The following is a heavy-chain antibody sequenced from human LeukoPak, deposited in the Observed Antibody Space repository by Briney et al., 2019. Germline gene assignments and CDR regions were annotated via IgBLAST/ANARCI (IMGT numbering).Heavy chain of an antibody. CDR3: ARDPDYGDYVGIRSTSDY. CDR1: GDTFTSYA. CDR2: IIPIFGTA. V-gene: IGHV1-69*13. Sequence: SVKVSCKASGDTFTSYAISWVRQAPGQGLEWMGGIIPIFGTANYAQKFQGRVTITADESTSTAYMELSSLRSEDTAVYYCARDPDYGDYVGIRSTSDYWGQGTLVTVSS. D-gene: IGHD4-17*01. J-gene: IGHJ4*02.